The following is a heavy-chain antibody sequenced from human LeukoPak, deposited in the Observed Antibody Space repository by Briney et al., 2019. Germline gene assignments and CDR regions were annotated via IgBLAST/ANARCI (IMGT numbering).Heavy chain of an antibody. D-gene: IGHD3-10*01. CDR1: GFTFGTYT. CDR2: ISSSSSNI. V-gene: IGHV3-21*01. J-gene: IGHJ4*02. Sequence: PGGSLRLSCAASGFTFGTYTMNWVRQAPGKGLEWVSSISSSSSNIYYVDSLEGRFTISRDNAKKSLYLQLKSLGAEDTAVYFCARGGSGTYGFDYWGQGTLVTVSS. CDR3: ARGGSGTYGFDY.